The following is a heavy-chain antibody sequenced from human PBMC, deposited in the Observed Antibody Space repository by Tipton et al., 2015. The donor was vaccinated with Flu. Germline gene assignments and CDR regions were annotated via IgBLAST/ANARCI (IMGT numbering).Heavy chain of an antibody. CDR2: INPDGSEK. CDR3: TRNAGFDWGGDAFDV. D-gene: IGHD5-12*01. J-gene: IGHJ3*01. V-gene: IGHV3-7*01. CDR1: GFTFSSSW. Sequence: SLRLSCAASGFTFSSSWMSWVRQAPGKGLEWAANINPDGSEKNYVDSVKGRFTISRDNAKNSLHLQMNSLRAEDTAVYYCTRNAGFDWGGDAFDVWGQGTVVTVSS.